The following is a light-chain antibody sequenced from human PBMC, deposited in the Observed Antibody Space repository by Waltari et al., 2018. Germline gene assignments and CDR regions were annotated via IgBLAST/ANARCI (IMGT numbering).Light chain of an antibody. J-gene: IGKJ4*01. V-gene: IGKV3-11*01. Sequence: EVVLTQSPATLSLSPGDRATLPCRASQSVGRSLSWYQQKPGQPPRLLIFDSSTRATGIPARISGSGSGTDFTLTIGSLESEDFAVYFCLQRSNWPPTFGGGTTVEIK. CDR3: LQRSNWPPT. CDR1: QSVGRS. CDR2: DSS.